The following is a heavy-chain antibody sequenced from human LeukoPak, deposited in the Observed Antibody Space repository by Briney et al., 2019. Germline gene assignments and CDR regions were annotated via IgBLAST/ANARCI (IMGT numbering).Heavy chain of an antibody. D-gene: IGHD3-10*01. V-gene: IGHV1-18*04. Sequence: GASVKVSCKASGYTFTSYGISWVRRAPGQGLEWMGWISAYNGNTNYAQKLQGRVTMTTDTSTSTAYMELRSLRSDDTAVYYCARDAPLLWFGELPPSPYYYYGMDVWGKGTTVTVSS. J-gene: IGHJ6*04. CDR2: ISAYNGNT. CDR1: GYTFTSYG. CDR3: ARDAPLLWFGELPPSPYYYYGMDV.